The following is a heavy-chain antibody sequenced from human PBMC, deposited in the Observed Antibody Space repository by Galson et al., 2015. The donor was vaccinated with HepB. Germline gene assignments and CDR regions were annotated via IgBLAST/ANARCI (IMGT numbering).Heavy chain of an antibody. V-gene: IGHV1-8*01. CDR3: TTNPPSTGDFTY. CDR2: MDPNSGDT. J-gene: IGHJ4*02. Sequence: SVKVSCKAFGYTFISYNFNWLRQAPGQGLEWVGWMDPNSGDTGYAQKFQDRVAMTRDTSISTAYMELSSLRSEDTAVYYCTTNPPSTGDFTYWGQGTLVTVSS. D-gene: IGHD1-14*01. CDR1: GYTFISYN.